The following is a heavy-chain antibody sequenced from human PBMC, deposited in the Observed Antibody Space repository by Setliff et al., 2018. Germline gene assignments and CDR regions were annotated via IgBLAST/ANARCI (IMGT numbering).Heavy chain of an antibody. D-gene: IGHD1-1*01. CDR3: VREGYSEYFQD. J-gene: IGHJ1*01. Sequence: TLSLTCNVSGASVSSHYWDWIRQPPGKGLEWIGFISYSGITTYNVSLKSRVSTSVDTSKNQLSLTLSSVTAADTAVYYCVREGYSEYFQDWGRGTLVTVSS. CDR2: ISYSGIT. CDR1: GASVSSHY. V-gene: IGHV4-59*02.